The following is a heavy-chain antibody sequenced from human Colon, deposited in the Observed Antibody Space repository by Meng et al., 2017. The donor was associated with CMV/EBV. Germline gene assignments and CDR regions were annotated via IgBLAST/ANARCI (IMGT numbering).Heavy chain of an antibody. CDR3: VHRSYSGQDDY. CDR2: IYWDDDT. V-gene: IGHV2-5*02. CDR1: GFSFTIDKAG. Sequence: QIPLTVLCPTLGNPTQTRTLTCTFSGFSFTIDKAGVGWIRHPPGKALEWLALIYWDDDTRYSPSLKTRLTIPRDTSKNQVILTMTNMDPADTATYYCVHRSYSGQDDYWGQGALVTVSS. D-gene: IGHD5-12*01. J-gene: IGHJ4*02.